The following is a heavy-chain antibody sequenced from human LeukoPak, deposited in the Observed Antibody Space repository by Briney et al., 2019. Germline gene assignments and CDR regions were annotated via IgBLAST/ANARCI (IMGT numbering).Heavy chain of an antibody. CDR1: GGSISSGGYS. J-gene: IGHJ2*01. CDR2: IHHTGST. V-gene: IGHV4-30-2*01. Sequence: PSETLSLTCAVSGGSISSGGYSWTWIRQPPGKGLEWTGYIHHTGSTYYKPSLKSRVTISVDRSKNQFSLKLTSVTAADTAVYYCASGYWFLDLWGRGTLVIVSS. CDR3: ASGYWFLDL.